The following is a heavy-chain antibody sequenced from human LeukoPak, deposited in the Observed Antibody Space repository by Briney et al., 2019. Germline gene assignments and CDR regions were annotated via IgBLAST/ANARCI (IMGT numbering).Heavy chain of an antibody. CDR2: MNPNSGNT. Sequence: ASVKVSCKASGYTFTSYDINWVRQATGQGLEWMGWMNPNSGNTAYAQKFQGRVTITRNTSKSTAYMELSSLRSDDTAVYYCARESGFYASGSRFWGQGTLVIVSS. D-gene: IGHD3-10*01. J-gene: IGHJ4*02. CDR1: GYTFTSYD. V-gene: IGHV1-8*01. CDR3: ARESGFYASGSRF.